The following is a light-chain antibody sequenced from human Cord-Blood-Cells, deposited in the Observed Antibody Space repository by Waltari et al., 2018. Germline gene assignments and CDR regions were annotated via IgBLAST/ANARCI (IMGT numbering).Light chain of an antibody. J-gene: IGLJ1*01. CDR1: SSDVGGYHH. Sequence: QSALTQPPSVSGSPGQSITISCTGTSSDVGGYHHVPWYQQHPGKAPKLMIYDVSNRPSGVSNRFSGSKSGNTASLTISGLQAEDEADYYCSSYTSSSTLVFGTGTKVTVL. V-gene: IGLV2-14*01. CDR3: SSYTSSSTLV. CDR2: DVS.